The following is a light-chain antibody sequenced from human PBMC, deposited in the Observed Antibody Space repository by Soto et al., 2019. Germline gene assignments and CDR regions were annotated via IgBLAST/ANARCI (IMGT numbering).Light chain of an antibody. J-gene: IGKJ1*01. Sequence: PGQRATLSCRASQSVDTTFFAWYQKKPGQAPRLLIYGASKRATGIPDRFSGSGSGTDFTLIISRLQPEDFAVYYCQQYMSSVTFGQGTKVEIK. CDR2: GAS. V-gene: IGKV3-20*01. CDR3: QQYMSSVT. CDR1: QSVDTTF.